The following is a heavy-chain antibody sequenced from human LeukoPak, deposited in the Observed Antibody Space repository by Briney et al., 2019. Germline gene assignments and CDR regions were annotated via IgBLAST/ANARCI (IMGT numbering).Heavy chain of an antibody. CDR1: GGSVSSGSYY. V-gene: IGHV4-61*01. J-gene: IGHJ2*01. Sequence: SETLSLTCTVSGGSVSSGSYYWSWIRQPPGKGLEWIGYIYYSGSTNYNPSLKSRVTISVDTSKNQFSLKLSSVTAADTAVYHCAGFRQQLENWYFDLWGRGTLATVSS. D-gene: IGHD6-13*01. CDR3: AGFRQQLENWYFDL. CDR2: IYYSGST.